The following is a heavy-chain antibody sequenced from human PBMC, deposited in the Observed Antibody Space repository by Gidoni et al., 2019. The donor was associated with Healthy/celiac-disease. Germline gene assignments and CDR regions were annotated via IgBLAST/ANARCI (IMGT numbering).Heavy chain of an antibody. V-gene: IGHV5-10-1*03. CDR3: ARRVAAAADY. CDR2: IDPSDSYT. J-gene: IGHJ4*02. CDR1: GYSFTSYW. D-gene: IGHD6-13*01. Sequence: EVQLVQSGAEVNKHGESLRIPRKGSGYSFTSYWTSWVRQMPGKGLEGRGGIDPSDSYTNCSPSFQGHVTIAADKSISTAYLQWSSLKASDTAMYYCARRVAAAADYWGQGTLVTVSS.